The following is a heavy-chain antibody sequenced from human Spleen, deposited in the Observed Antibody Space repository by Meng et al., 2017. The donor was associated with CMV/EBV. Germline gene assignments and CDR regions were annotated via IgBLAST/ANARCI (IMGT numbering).Heavy chain of an antibody. D-gene: IGHD4-11*01. CDR1: GFIFSSHW. V-gene: IGHV3-7*01. J-gene: IGHJ4*02. CDR3: AGETTAGFFDY. CDR2: IKRDGREK. Sequence: GESLKISCAVSGFIFSSHWMGWVRQAPGKGLEWVANIKRDGREKYYADSVKGRFTISRDNAKNSLYLQMNSLRAEDTAVYYCAGETTAGFFDYWGQGTLVTVSS.